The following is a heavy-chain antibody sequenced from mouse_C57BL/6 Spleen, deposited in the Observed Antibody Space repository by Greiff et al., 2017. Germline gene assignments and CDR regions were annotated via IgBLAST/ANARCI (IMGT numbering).Heavy chain of an antibody. CDR2: IHPNSGST. D-gene: IGHD1-3*01. V-gene: IGHV1-64*01. CDR1: GYTFTSYW. J-gene: IGHJ4*01. Sequence: QVQLQQPGAELVKPGASVKLSCKASGYTFTSYWMHWVKQRPGQGLEWIGMIHPNSGSTNYNEKFKSKATLTVDKSSSTAYMQLSSLTSEDTAVYYCARSYITTDAMDYWGQGTSGTVSS. CDR3: ARSYITTDAMDY.